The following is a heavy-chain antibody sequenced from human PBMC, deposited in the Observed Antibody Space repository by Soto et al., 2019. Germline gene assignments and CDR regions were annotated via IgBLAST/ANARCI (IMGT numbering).Heavy chain of an antibody. D-gene: IGHD2-15*01. Sequence: SETLSLTCAVSGFFISSGNYWGWIRKPPGKGLVWIGSIFHGGNTYYNPSLKSRVTISVDMSKNQFSLKLNSVTAADTAVYYCARARWYDAFDVWGQGTVVTVSS. CDR1: GFFISSGNY. CDR3: ARARWYDAFDV. J-gene: IGHJ3*01. V-gene: IGHV4-38-2*01. CDR2: IFHGGNT.